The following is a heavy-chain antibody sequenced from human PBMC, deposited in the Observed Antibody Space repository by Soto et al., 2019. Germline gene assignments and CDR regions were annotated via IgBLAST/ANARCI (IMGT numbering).Heavy chain of an antibody. CDR3: ALLAAGDAFGI. J-gene: IGHJ3*02. Sequence: SETLSLTCTVSGGSISSSSYYWGWIRQPPGKGLEWIGSIYYSGSTYYNPSLKSRVTISVDTSKNQFSLKLSSVTAADTAVYYCALLAAGDAFGIWGQGTMVTVSS. CDR2: IYYSGST. CDR1: GGSISSSSYY. V-gene: IGHV4-39*01. D-gene: IGHD6-19*01.